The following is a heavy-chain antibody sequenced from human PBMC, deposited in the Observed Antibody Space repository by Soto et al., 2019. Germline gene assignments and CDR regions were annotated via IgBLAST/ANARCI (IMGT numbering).Heavy chain of an antibody. D-gene: IGHD6-6*01. J-gene: IGHJ6*03. CDR2: MNPNSGNT. CDR1: GYTLTSYD. Sequence: ASVKVSCRASGYTLTSYDINWVRQATGQGLEWMGWMNPNSGNTGYAQKFQGRVTMTRNTSISTAYMELSSLRSEDTAVYYCARGLIAARRGDYYYYMDVWGKGTTVTVSS. V-gene: IGHV1-8*01. CDR3: ARGLIAARRGDYYYYMDV.